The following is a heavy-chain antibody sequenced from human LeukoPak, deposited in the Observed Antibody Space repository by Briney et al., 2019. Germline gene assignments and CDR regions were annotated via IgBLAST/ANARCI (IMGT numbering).Heavy chain of an antibody. CDR1: GYTFTSYY. CDR2: INTRGRST. V-gene: IGHV1-46*01. Sequence: ASVKVSYKASGYTFTSYYMHWVRQAPGQGLEWRGIINTRGRSTSYGKKFQGRVTMTRGMSTSTVYMELSSLRSEETAVYYCARGDAKGWFDPWGQGTLVTVSS. CDR3: ARGDAKGWFDP. J-gene: IGHJ5*02. D-gene: IGHD5-24*01.